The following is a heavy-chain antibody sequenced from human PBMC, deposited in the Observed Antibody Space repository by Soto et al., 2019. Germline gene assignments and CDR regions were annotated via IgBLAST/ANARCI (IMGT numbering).Heavy chain of an antibody. CDR1: GFTFSSYA. Sequence: GESLKISCAASGFTFSSYAMSWVRQAPGKGLEWVSAISGSGGSAYYADSVKGRFTISRDNSKNTLYLQMNSLRAEDTAVYYCAKEPIAVVHNWFDPWGQGTLVTVSS. CDR2: ISGSGGSA. D-gene: IGHD6-19*01. J-gene: IGHJ5*02. CDR3: AKEPIAVVHNWFDP. V-gene: IGHV3-23*01.